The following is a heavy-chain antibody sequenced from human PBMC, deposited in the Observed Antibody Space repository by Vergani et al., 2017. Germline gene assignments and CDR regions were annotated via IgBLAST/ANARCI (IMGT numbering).Heavy chain of an antibody. CDR1: GFTFSSYS. V-gene: IGHV3-48*01. J-gene: IGHJ5*02. D-gene: IGHD1/OR15-1a*01. Sequence: EVQLVESGGGLVQPGGSLRLSCAASGFTFSSYSMNWVRQAPGKGLEWVSYISSSSSTIYYADSVKGRFTISRDNAKNSLYLQMKTLKVDDTATYYCGRKQSPASLMDKPIDIWGQGTLVTVSS. CDR3: GRKQSPASLMDKPIDI. CDR2: ISSSSSTI.